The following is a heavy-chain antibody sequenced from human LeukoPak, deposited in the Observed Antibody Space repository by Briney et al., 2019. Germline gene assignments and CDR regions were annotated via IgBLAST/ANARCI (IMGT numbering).Heavy chain of an antibody. D-gene: IGHD4-17*01. CDR2: IYSGGST. Sequence: GGSLRLSCAASGFTVSNNYMSWVRQAPGRGLEWVSVIYSGGSTYYADSVKGRFTISRDNSKNTLYLQMNSLRAEDTAVYYCARARVNWAFDIWGQGTMVTVSS. J-gene: IGHJ3*02. CDR3: ARARVNWAFDI. CDR1: GFTVSNNY. V-gene: IGHV3-66*01.